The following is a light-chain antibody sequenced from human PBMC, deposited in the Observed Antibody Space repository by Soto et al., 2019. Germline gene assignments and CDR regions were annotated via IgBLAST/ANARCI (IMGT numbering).Light chain of an antibody. V-gene: IGLV1-44*01. CDR2: SNN. J-gene: IGLJ3*02. Sequence: QAVLTQPPSASGTPGQGVTISCSGSSSNIGDNTVNWYQQLPGTAPKLLVYSNNQRPSGVPDRFSGSKSGTSASLAISGLQSEDEADYFCAAWDDSLIGVVFGGGTKLTVL. CDR3: AAWDDSLIGVV. CDR1: SSNIGDNT.